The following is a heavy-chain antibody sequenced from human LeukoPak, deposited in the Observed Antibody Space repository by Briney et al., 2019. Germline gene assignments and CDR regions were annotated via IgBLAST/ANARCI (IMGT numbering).Heavy chain of an antibody. D-gene: IGHD6-6*01. Sequence: SETLSLTCAVYGGSFSGYYWSWIRQPPGKGLEWIGEINHSGSTNYNPSLKSRVTISVDTSKNQFSLKLAPVTAADTAVYYCARGGRIAPRNWFDPWGQGTLVTVSS. V-gene: IGHV4-34*01. J-gene: IGHJ5*02. CDR2: INHSGST. CDR3: ARGGRIAPRNWFDP. CDR1: GGSFSGYY.